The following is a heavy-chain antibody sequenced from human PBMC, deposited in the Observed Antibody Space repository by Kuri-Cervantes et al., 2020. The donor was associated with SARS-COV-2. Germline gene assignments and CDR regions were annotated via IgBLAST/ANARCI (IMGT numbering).Heavy chain of an antibody. Sequence: ASVKVSCKASGYTFTSYYMHWVRQAPGQGLEWMGIINPSGGSTSYAQKFQGRVTMTRDTSTSTVYMELSSLRSEDTAVYYCARVGYDFWSGRPYYYMDVWGKGTTVTVSS. CDR3: ARVGYDFWSGRPYYYMDV. D-gene: IGHD3-3*01. J-gene: IGHJ6*03. V-gene: IGHV1-46*01. CDR2: INPSGGST. CDR1: GYTFTSYY.